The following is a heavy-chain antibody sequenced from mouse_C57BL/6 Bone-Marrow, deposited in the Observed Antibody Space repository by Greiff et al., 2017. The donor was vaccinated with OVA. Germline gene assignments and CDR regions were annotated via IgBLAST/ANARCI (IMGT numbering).Heavy chain of an antibody. CDR1: GYTFTSYW. V-gene: IGHV1-55*01. Sequence: VQLQQPGAELVKPGASVKMSCKASGYTFTSYWITWVKQRPGQGLEWIGDIYPGSGSTNYNEKFKSKATLTVDTSSSPAYMQLSSLTSEDSAVYYCARSFITTVVGYWGQGTTLTVSS. CDR2: IYPGSGST. D-gene: IGHD1-1*01. CDR3: ARSFITTVVGY. J-gene: IGHJ2*01.